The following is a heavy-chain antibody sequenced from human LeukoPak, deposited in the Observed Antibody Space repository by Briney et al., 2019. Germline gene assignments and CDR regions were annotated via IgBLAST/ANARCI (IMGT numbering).Heavy chain of an antibody. CDR3: AKGYYASGSSLSAFDY. CDR2: IRSSGDTT. V-gene: IGHV3-23*01. J-gene: IGHJ4*02. CDR1: GFTFSDYA. Sequence: GGSLRLSCAASGFTFSDYAMDWVRQAPGKGLEWVSVIRSSGDTTYYADFVKGRFTISRDNSKNTLYLQMNSLRAEDTAVYYCAKGYYASGSSLSAFDYRGQGTLVTVSS. D-gene: IGHD3-10*01.